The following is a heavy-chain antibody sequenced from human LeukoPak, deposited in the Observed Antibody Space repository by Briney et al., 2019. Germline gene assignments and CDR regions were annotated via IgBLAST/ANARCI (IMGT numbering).Heavy chain of an antibody. Sequence: PGGSLRLSCAASGFTFSDYYMSWIRQAPGKGLEWVSYTNSSSSYTNYADSVKGRFTISRDNAKNSLYLQMNSLRAEDTAVYYCARGGGYSYGHLNFDYWGQGTLVTVSS. CDR1: GFTFSDYY. J-gene: IGHJ4*02. D-gene: IGHD5-18*01. V-gene: IGHV3-11*06. CDR2: TNSSSSYT. CDR3: ARGGGYSYGHLNFDY.